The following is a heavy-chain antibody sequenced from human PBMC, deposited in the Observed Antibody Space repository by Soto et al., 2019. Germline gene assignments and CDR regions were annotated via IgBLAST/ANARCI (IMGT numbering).Heavy chain of an antibody. J-gene: IGHJ4*02. CDR3: AKSRCGGSVCGYEF. CDR1: GFTFSSYA. CDR2: ISGSGGST. V-gene: IGHV3-23*01. D-gene: IGHD3-22*01. Sequence: GGSLRLSCAASGFTFSSYAMSWVRQAPGKGLEWVSAISGSGGSTYYADSVKGRFTISRDNSKNTLYLQMNSLRAEDTAVYYCAKSRCGGSVCGYEFWGQGTLVTVSS.